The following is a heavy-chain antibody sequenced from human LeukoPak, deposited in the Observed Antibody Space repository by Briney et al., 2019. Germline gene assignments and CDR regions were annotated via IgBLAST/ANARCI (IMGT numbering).Heavy chain of an antibody. Sequence: ASVKVSCKASGYTFTSHDINWVRQATGQGLEWMGWMNPNSGNTGYAQKFQGRVTMTRNTSISTAYMELSSLRSEDTAVYYCARALGYCSSTSCHTLRYWGQGTLVTVSS. J-gene: IGHJ4*02. D-gene: IGHD2-2*01. CDR3: ARALGYCSSTSCHTLRY. CDR2: MNPNSGNT. CDR1: GYTFTSHD. V-gene: IGHV1-8*01.